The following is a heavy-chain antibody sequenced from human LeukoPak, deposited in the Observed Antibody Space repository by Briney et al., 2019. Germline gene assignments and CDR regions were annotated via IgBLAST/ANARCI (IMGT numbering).Heavy chain of an antibody. CDR3: ARGSKPRFDY. CDR2: IIPNFGTT. CDR1: GGTFSSYA. V-gene: IGHV1-69*05. Sequence: SVKVSCKASGGTFSSYAINWVRQAPGQGLEWMGGIIPNFGTTSFGQKFQGRVTMTTDTPTTTAYMELRSLRSDDTAVYYCARGSKPRFDYWGQGTLVTVSS. J-gene: IGHJ4*02.